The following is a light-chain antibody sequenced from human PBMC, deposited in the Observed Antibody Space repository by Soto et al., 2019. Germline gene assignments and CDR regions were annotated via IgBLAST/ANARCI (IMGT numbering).Light chain of an antibody. CDR2: GAS. J-gene: IGKJ2*01. CDR3: QQYHNWPPQYT. CDR1: QSVASN. V-gene: IGKV3-15*01. Sequence: EIVMTQSPASLSVSPGDGATLSCRASQSVASNVAWYQQKPGQGPRLLIHGASTTAAGVPARFSGSGSGTDFTLTISSLQSDDFAVDYCQQYHNWPPQYTFGQGTTLQIK.